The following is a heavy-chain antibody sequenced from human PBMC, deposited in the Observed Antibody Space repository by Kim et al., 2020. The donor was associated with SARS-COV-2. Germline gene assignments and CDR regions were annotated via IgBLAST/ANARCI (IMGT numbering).Heavy chain of an antibody. V-gene: IGHV3-30-3*01. CDR3: ATGGHRSGWYGVGY. Sequence: GGSLRLSCAASGFTFSNYAMHWVRQAPGKGLEWVALISYDGTNKYYVDSVKGRFTISRDNSKNTVYLQMDSLRAEDTAMYYCATGGHRSGWYGVGYWGQGTLVTVSS. J-gene: IGHJ4*02. CDR2: ISYDGTNK. CDR1: GFTFSNYA. D-gene: IGHD6-19*01.